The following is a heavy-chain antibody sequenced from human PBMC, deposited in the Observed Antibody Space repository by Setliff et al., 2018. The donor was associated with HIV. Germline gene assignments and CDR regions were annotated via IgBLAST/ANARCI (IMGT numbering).Heavy chain of an antibody. CDR2: SSDSGYT. CDR1: GPSLSTVHH. Sequence: SETLSLTCSVSGPSLSTVHHWGWIRQTPEKGLEWIGSSSDSGYTQYTPSLKSRVTMSVDRSKNHLSLNVTSVTAADTAVYYCARISQLLDYAMDVWGQGTTVTVSS. V-gene: IGHV4-38-2*02. D-gene: IGHD6-13*01. CDR3: ARISQLLDYAMDV. J-gene: IGHJ6*01.